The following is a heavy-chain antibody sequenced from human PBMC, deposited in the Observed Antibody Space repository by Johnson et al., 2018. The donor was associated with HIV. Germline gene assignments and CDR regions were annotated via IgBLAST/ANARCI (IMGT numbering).Heavy chain of an antibody. CDR1: GFAFDDYA. CDR2: ISWDGGSP. D-gene: IGHD1-26*01. V-gene: IGHV3-43D*03. J-gene: IGHJ3*02. Sequence: VQLVESGGVMVQPGGSLRLSCAVSGFAFDDYAMHWVRQAPGKGLEWVSLISWDGGSPSYADSVKGRFTISRDNRKNSLYLQMNSLKHEATAFYYCTKESSGSSNAFDIWGQGTMVTVSS. CDR3: TKESSGSSNAFDI.